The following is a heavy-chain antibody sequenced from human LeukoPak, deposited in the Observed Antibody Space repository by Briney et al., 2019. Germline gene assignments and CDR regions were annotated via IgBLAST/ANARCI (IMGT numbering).Heavy chain of an antibody. V-gene: IGHV3-64*01. D-gene: IGHD3-3*01. J-gene: IGHJ4*02. CDR3: ARASPTEPYDFWSGPDY. Sequence: GGSLRLSCAASGFTFSSYAMHWFRQAPGKGLEYVSAISSNGGSAYYANSVKGRFTISRDNSKNTLYLQMGSLRAEDMAVYYCARASPTEPYDFWSGPDYWGQGTLVTVSS. CDR2: ISSNGGSA. CDR1: GFTFSSYA.